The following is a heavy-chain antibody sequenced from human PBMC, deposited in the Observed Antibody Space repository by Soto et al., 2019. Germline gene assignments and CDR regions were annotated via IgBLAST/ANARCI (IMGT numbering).Heavy chain of an antibody. V-gene: IGHV1-69*06. Sequence: QVQLVQSGAEVKKPGSSVKVSCKASGDTFTTNSLNWVRQAPGQGLEWLGGIIPVVGTTKYAQKSQDRVTVTGNKSTNTAYMELSSLRSDDSGVYYCARGLLYATPSFDFWGQGTPVTVSS. D-gene: IGHD2-8*01. CDR1: GDTFTTNS. CDR2: IIPVVGTT. J-gene: IGHJ4*02. CDR3: ARGLLYATPSFDF.